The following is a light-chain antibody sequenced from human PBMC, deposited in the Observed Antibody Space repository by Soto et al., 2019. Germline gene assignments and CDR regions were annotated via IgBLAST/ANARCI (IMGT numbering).Light chain of an antibody. J-gene: IGKJ1*01. CDR1: RYVSSN. CDR2: GAS. Sequence: MTQSPSSLSASVGDRVTLSCRARRYVSSNLAWYQQRPGQAPRLLIYGASTRATGIPARFSGSGSGTEFTLTISSLQSEDLGVYYCQQYNNGWTFGQGTKVDIK. CDR3: QQYNNGWT. V-gene: IGKV3-15*01.